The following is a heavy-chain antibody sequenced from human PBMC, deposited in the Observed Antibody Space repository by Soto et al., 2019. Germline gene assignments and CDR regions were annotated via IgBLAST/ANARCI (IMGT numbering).Heavy chain of an antibody. J-gene: IGHJ6*02. D-gene: IGHD1-26*01. CDR2: IYPGDSDT. V-gene: IGHV5-51*01. CDR1: GYDFTHYW. Sequence: GESLKISCKGSGYDFTHYWIAWVRQTPGKGLEWMGVIYPGDSDTKYSPSFQGQVTISADKSISTAYLQWSSLKASDTAMYYCARHIVGAARNMDVWGQGTTVTVSS. CDR3: ARHIVGAARNMDV.